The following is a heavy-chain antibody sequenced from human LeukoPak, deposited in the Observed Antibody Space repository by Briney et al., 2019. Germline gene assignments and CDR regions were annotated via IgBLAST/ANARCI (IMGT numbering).Heavy chain of an antibody. CDR2: ISSNGGST. J-gene: IGHJ4*02. V-gene: IGHV3-64*01. CDR3: AREGLLAAGGFDY. Sequence: PGGSLRLSCAASGFTFSSYAMHWVRQAPGKGLEYVSAISSNGGSTYYANSVKGRFTISRDNSKNTLYLQMGSLRAEDMAVYYCAREGLLAAGGFDYWGQGTLVTVSS. CDR1: GFTFSSYA. D-gene: IGHD3-3*02.